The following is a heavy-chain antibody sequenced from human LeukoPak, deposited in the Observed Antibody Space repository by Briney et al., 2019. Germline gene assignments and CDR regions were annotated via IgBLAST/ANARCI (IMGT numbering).Heavy chain of an antibody. CDR2: IYYSGST. CDR3: AGRTGTQRLGTYN. J-gene: IGHJ4*02. V-gene: IGHV4-39*07. CDR1: GGSISSSSYY. D-gene: IGHD3-16*01. Sequence: SETLSLTCTVSGGSISSSSYYWGWIRQPPGKGLEWIGSIYYSGSTNYNPSLKSRVTISVDTSKNQFSLKLSSVTAADTAVYYCAGRTGTQRLGTYNWGQGTLVTVSS.